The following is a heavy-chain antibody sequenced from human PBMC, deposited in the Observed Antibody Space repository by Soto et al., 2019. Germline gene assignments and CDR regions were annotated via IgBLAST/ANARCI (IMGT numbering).Heavy chain of an antibody. CDR3: VKPPVITASYYYYDMDV. V-gene: IGHV3-23*01. J-gene: IGHJ6*02. Sequence: GGSLRLSCAASGFTFSTYPMSWVRQAPGKGLEWVSGISGSGSSTYYTDSVKCRFTISRDNSKNTVFLQMNSLRDEDTAVYYCVKPPVITASYYYYDMDVWGQGTTVTVSS. D-gene: IGHD4-4*01. CDR1: GFTFSTYP. CDR2: ISGSGSST.